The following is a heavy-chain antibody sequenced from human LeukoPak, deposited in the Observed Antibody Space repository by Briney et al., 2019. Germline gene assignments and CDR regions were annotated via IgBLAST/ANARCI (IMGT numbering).Heavy chain of an antibody. V-gene: IGHV1-69*04. CDR1: GGTFSSYA. D-gene: IGHD7-27*01. CDR2: IIPILGIA. Sequence: SVKVSCKASGGTFSSYAISWVRQAPGQGLEWMGRIIPILGIANYAQKFQGRVTITADKSTSTAYMELSSLRSEDTAVYYCARDTGWGGGYFDYWGQGTLVTVSS. J-gene: IGHJ4*02. CDR3: ARDTGWGGGYFDY.